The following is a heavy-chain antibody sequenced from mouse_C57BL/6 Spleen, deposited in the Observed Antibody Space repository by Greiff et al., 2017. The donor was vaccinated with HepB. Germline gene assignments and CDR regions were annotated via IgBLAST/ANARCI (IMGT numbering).Heavy chain of an antibody. D-gene: IGHD4-1*01. CDR3: AREGLGVFDY. CDR2: IHPNSGST. J-gene: IGHJ2*01. CDR1: GYTFTSYW. Sequence: QVQLKQPGAELVKPGASVKLSCKASGYTFTSYWMHWVKQRPGQGLEWIGMIHPNSGSTNYNEKFKSKATLTVDKSSSTAYMQLSSLTSEDSAVYYCAREGLGVFDYWGQGTTLTVSS. V-gene: IGHV1-64*01.